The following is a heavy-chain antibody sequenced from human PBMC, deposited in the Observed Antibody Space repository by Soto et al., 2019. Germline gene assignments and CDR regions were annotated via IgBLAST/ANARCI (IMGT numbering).Heavy chain of an antibody. CDR3: AREGAGERRYYYGMDV. J-gene: IGHJ6*02. CDR2: IYYSGST. CDR1: GGAISSYY. Sequence: SETLSLTCTVSGGAISSYYWSWIRQPPGKGLEWIGYIYYSGSTKNNPSLKSRVTRSVDTSKNQFSLKRGSVTAADTAVYYCAREGAGERRYYYGMDVWGQGTTVTVSS. V-gene: IGHV4-59*01. D-gene: IGHD7-27*01.